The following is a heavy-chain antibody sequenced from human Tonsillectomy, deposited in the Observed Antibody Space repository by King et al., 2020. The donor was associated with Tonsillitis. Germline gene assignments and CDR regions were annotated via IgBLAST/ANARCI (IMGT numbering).Heavy chain of an antibody. CDR2: ISSSGNTI. Sequence: EEQLVQSGGGLVQPGGSLRLSCAASGFTFSTFSMNWVRQAPGKGLEWVSYISSSGNTIYYADSVKGRFTISRDNAKNSLYLQMNSLRAEDTAVYYCATEPSMAVAGTLSDYWGQGTLVTVSS. CDR1: GFTFSTFS. D-gene: IGHD6-19*01. CDR3: ATEPSMAVAGTLSDY. J-gene: IGHJ4*02. V-gene: IGHV3-48*04.